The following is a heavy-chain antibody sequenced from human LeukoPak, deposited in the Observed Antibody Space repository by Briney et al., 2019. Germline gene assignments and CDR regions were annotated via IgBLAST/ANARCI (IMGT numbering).Heavy chain of an antibody. J-gene: IGHJ4*02. CDR3: ATDHLIAAAGTYY. CDR2: FDPEDGGT. D-gene: IGHD6-13*01. CDR1: GYTLTELS. Sequence: ASVKVSCKVSGYTLTELSMHWVRQAPGKGLEWMGGFDPEDGGTIYAQEFQGRVTMTEDTSTDTAYMELSSLRSEDTAVYYCATDHLIAAAGTYYWGQGTLVTVSS. V-gene: IGHV1-24*01.